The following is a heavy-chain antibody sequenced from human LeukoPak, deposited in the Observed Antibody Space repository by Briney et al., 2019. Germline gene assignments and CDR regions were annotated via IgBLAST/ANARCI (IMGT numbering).Heavy chain of an antibody. CDR2: IRYDGSNK. CDR1: GFTFSSYG. V-gene: IGHV3-30*02. CDR3: AKDLDYRVGATDY. J-gene: IGHJ4*02. D-gene: IGHD1-26*01. Sequence: GGSLRLSCAASGFTFSSYGMHWVRQAPGKGLEWVAFIRYDGSNKYYADSVKGRFTISRDNSKNTLYLQMNSLRAEDTAVYYCAKDLDYRVGATDYWGQGTLVTVSS.